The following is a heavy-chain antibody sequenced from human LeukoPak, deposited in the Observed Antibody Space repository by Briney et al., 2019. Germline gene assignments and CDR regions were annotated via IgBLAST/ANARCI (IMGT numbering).Heavy chain of an antibody. CDR3: ARRVIAARRNWFDP. CDR1: GGSISSGSYY. D-gene: IGHD6-6*01. J-gene: IGHJ5*02. V-gene: IGHV4-39*01. Sequence: PSETLSLTCTVSGGSISSGSYYWGWIRQPPGKGLEWIGSIYYSGSTYYNPSLKSRVTISVDTSKNQFSLKLSSVTAADTAVYYCARRVIAARRNWFDPWGQGTLVTVSS. CDR2: IYYSGST.